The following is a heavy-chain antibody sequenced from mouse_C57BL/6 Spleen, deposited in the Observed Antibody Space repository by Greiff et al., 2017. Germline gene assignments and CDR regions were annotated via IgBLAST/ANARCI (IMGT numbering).Heavy chain of an antibody. J-gene: IGHJ4*01. V-gene: IGHV2-9-1*01. CDR1: GFSLTSYA. CDR3: SGREGYYAMDY. Sequence: VKLVESGPGLVAPSQSLSITCTVSGFSLTSYAISWVRQPPGKGLEWLGVLWTGGGTNYNSALKSQLSISKDNSKSQVFLKMNRLQTDDTARYYYSGREGYYAMDYGGQGTSVTVSS. CDR2: LWTGGGT.